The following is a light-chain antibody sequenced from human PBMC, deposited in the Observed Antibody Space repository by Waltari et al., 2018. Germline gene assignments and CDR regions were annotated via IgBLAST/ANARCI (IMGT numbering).Light chain of an antibody. CDR3: LLSFGADRHV. CDR2: DAT. CDR1: TGSVSGGNF. V-gene: IGLV7-46*01. Sequence: QAVVTQEASLTVSPGGPVTLTCGSTTGSVSGGNFTFWFEQKPGQPPKTLIHDATRRPSWTPARFSGSLRGGKAALTLSGAQPEDEADYYCLLSFGADRHVVGTGTKVNVL. J-gene: IGLJ1*01.